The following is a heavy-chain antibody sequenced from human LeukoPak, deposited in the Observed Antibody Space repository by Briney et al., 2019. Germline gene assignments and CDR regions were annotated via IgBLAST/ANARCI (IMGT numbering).Heavy chain of an antibody. V-gene: IGHV3-53*01. J-gene: IGHJ4*02. CDR3: TRDPVTYCGGDC. CDR1: GFSVSNNH. CDR2: LFSGAST. D-gene: IGHD2-21*01. Sequence: GGSLRLSCGVSGFSVSNNHMSWVRQAPGKGLEWLSVLFSGASTNYADSAKGRFTISRDQSKNTLFLQMNNLRVEDTAVYYCTRDPVTYCGGDCWGQGTLVTVSS.